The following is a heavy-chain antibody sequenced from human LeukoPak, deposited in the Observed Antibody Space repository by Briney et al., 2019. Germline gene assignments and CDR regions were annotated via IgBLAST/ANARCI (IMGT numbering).Heavy chain of an antibody. Sequence: GESLKISCKGSGYSFTSYWIGWVRQMPGKGLEWMGIIYPGDSDTRYSPSFQGQVTTSADKSISTACLQWSSLKASDTAMYYCARGGAVLTYYDFWSGNWFDPWGQGTLVTVSS. J-gene: IGHJ5*02. CDR1: GYSFTSYW. V-gene: IGHV5-51*01. CDR3: ARGGAVLTYYDFWSGNWFDP. CDR2: IYPGDSDT. D-gene: IGHD3-3*01.